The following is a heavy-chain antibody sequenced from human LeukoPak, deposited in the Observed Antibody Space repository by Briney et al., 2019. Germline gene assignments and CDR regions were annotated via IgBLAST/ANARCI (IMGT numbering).Heavy chain of an antibody. CDR3: ARGDDSSGPTPDY. D-gene: IGHD3-22*01. CDR1: GYTFSGNY. V-gene: IGHV1-2*06. J-gene: IGHJ4*02. Sequence: GASVKVSCKASGYTFSGNYMHWVRQAPGQGLEWMGRINPNSGGTNYVQKFQGRVTMTRDTSISTAYMELSRLRSDDTAVYYCARGDDSSGPTPDYWGRGTLVTVSS. CDR2: INPNSGGT.